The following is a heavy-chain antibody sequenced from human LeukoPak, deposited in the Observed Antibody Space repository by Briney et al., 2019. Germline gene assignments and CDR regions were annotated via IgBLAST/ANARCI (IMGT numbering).Heavy chain of an antibody. CDR3: TTDTWYSAGH. D-gene: IGHD2-15*01. J-gene: IGHJ4*02. Sequence: GGSLRLSCAASGFTFSDYYMSWIRQAPGKGLEWVAIIKKDGSEKYYVDSMKGRFTISRDNAKNSLFLQMNSLRAEDTAIYYCTTDTWYSAGHWGQGTLVTVSS. CDR1: GFTFSDYY. V-gene: IGHV3-7*03. CDR2: IKKDGSEK.